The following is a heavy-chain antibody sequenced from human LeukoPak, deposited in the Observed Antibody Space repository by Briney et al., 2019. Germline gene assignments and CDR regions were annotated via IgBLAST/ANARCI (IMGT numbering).Heavy chain of an antibody. J-gene: IGHJ6*03. Sequence: SETLSLTCAVYGGSFSGYYWSWIRQPPGKGLEWIGEINHSGSTNYNPSLKSRVTISVDTSKNQFSLKLSSVTAADTAVYYCARGWFGEFMDVWGKGTTVTVSS. CDR1: GGSFSGYY. V-gene: IGHV4-34*01. CDR2: INHSGST. D-gene: IGHD3-10*01. CDR3: ARGWFGEFMDV.